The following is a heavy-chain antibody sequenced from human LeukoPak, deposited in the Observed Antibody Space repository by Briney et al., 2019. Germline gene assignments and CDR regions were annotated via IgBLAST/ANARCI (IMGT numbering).Heavy chain of an antibody. CDR3: ARGRSVSGDLEGGY. V-gene: IGHV3-30-3*01. D-gene: IGHD7-27*01. J-gene: IGHJ4*02. CDR2: ISYDGSNK. CDR1: GFPFSDYA. Sequence: PGGSLRLSCEASGFPFSDYAMTWVRHPPGKGLEWVAVISYDGSNKYYADSVKGRFTISRDNSKNTLYLQMNSLRAEDTAVYYCARGRSVSGDLEGGYWGQGTLVTVSS.